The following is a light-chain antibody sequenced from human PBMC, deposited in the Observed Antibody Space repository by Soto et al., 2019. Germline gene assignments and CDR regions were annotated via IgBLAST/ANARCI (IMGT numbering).Light chain of an antibody. Sequence: EIVLTQSPGTLSLSPGERATLSCRASQSVSSNFFAWYQQKPGQAPRLLIYGVSSRATGIPDRFSGSGSGTDVTLTMSRLEPQDFVIYYCQQYGSSPRTFGQGTKLQI. J-gene: IGKJ2*01. CDR3: QQYGSSPRT. CDR2: GVS. CDR1: QSVSSNF. V-gene: IGKV3-20*01.